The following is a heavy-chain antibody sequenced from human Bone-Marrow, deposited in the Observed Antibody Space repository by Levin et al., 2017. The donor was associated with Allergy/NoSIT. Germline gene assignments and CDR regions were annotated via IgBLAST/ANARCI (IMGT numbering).Heavy chain of an antibody. CDR1: GFTFSSYA. Sequence: GESLKISCAASGFTFSSYAMSWVRQAPGKGLEWVSAISGSGGSTYYADSVKGRFTISRDNSKNTLYLQMNSLRAEDTAVYYCAKDQGVVVVPAAMVPDYWGQGTLVTVSS. V-gene: IGHV3-23*01. CDR2: ISGSGGST. D-gene: IGHD2-2*01. CDR3: AKDQGVVVVPAAMVPDY. J-gene: IGHJ4*02.